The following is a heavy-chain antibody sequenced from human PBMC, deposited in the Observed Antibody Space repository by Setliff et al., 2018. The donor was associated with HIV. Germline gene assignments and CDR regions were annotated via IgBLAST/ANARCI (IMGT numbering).Heavy chain of an antibody. J-gene: IGHJ4*02. Sequence: ASVKVSCKASGDTFTTYDINWVRQATGQGPEWIGWMNTNSGNTGYAQKFQVRVTMTRDTSINTAYMEFSSLRSDDTAVYYCARQLSNSLESWGQGTLVTVSS. V-gene: IGHV1-8*02. D-gene: IGHD1-1*01. CDR3: ARQLSNSLES. CDR1: GDTFTTYD. CDR2: MNTNSGNT.